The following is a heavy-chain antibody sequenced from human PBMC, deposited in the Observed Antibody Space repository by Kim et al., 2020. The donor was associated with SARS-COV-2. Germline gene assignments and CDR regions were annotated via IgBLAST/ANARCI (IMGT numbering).Heavy chain of an antibody. V-gene: IGHV1-69*13. CDR3: ARGKEEVIVGATSFDY. CDR2: IIPIFGTA. CDR1: GGTFSSYA. J-gene: IGHJ4*02. Sequence: SVKVSCKASGGTFSSYAISWVRQAPGQGLEWMGGIIPIFGTAYYAQKFQGRVTITADESTSTAYMELSSLRSEDTAVYYCARGKEEVIVGATSFDYWGQGTLVTVSS. D-gene: IGHD1-26*01.